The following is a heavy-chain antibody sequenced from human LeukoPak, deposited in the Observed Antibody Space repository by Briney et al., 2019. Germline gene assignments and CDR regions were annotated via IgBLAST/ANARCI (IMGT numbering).Heavy chain of an antibody. D-gene: IGHD3-10*01. CDR2: INPNSGGT. J-gene: IGHJ5*02. V-gene: IGHV1-2*02. CDR3: ARDRIPWFGEWNHWFDP. CDR1: GYTFTGYY. Sequence: ASVKVSCKASGYTFTGYYMHWVRQAPGQGLEWMGWINPNSGGTNYAQKFQGRVTMTRDTSISTAYMELSRLRSDDTAVYYCARDRIPWFGEWNHWFDPWGQGTLVTVSS.